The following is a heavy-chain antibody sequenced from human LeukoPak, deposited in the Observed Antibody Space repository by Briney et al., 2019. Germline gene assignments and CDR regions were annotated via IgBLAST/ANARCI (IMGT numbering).Heavy chain of an antibody. V-gene: IGHV4-39*01. Sequence: SETLSLTCTVSGGSISSSSYYWGWIRQPPGKGLEWIGSIYYSGSTYYNPSLKSRVTISVDTSKNQFSLKLSSVTAADTAVYYCARWSVTDRYYFAYWGQGTLVTVSS. CDR1: GGSISSSSYY. J-gene: IGHJ4*02. CDR2: IYYSGST. CDR3: ARWSVTDRYYFAY. D-gene: IGHD4-17*01.